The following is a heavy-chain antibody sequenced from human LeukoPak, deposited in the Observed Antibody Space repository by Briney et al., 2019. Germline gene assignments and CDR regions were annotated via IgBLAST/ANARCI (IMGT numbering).Heavy chain of an antibody. CDR3: ARAGGAASLDY. CDR1: GFTFSSYG. Sequence: GGSLRLSCAASGFTFSSYGMHWVRQAPGRGLEWVAVISYDGSNKYYADSVKGRFTISRDNSKNTLYLQMNSLRAEDTVVYYCARAGGAASLDYWGQGTLVTVSS. V-gene: IGHV3-30*03. J-gene: IGHJ4*02. D-gene: IGHD6-13*01. CDR2: ISYDGSNK.